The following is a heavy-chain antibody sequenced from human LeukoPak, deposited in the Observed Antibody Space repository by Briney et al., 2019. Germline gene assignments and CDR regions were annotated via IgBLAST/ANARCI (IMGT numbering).Heavy chain of an antibody. D-gene: IGHD4-17*01. J-gene: IGHJ4*02. Sequence: SETLSLTCTVSGGSISSGGYYWSWIRQHPGKGLEWIGYIYYSGSTYYNPSLKSRVTISVDTSKNQFSLKLSSVTAADTAVYYCARDSVTSPLDYWGQGTLVTVSS. CDR1: GGSISSGGYY. CDR3: ARDSVTSPLDY. CDR2: IYYSGST. V-gene: IGHV4-31*03.